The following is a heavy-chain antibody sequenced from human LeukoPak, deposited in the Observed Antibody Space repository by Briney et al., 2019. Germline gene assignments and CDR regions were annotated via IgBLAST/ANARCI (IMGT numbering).Heavy chain of an antibody. CDR2: ISSSSSYI. V-gene: IGHV3-21*01. J-gene: IGHJ6*04. Sequence: MPGGSLRLSCAASGFTFSTYSMNWVRQAPGKGLEWVSSISSSSSYIYHADSVKGRFTISRDNAKNSLYLQMNSLRAEDTAIYYCAGGRPPTNWNHYYGMDVWGKGTTVTVSS. D-gene: IGHD1-20*01. CDR1: GFTFSTYS. CDR3: AGGRPPTNWNHYYGMDV.